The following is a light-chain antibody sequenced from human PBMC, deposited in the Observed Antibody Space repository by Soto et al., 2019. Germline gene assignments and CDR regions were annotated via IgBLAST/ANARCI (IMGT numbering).Light chain of an antibody. V-gene: IGKV3-11*01. J-gene: IGKJ4*01. CDR2: DAS. CDR3: QQHISWPLT. Sequence: IVLTQSPSTLSFSPVERSTLSFRASHSVTNSLAWYQQKPGQAPRLLVYDASNRATGIPTRFSGSGSGTDFTLTISNLEPEDFAVYYCQQHISWPLTFGGGTKV. CDR1: HSVTNS.